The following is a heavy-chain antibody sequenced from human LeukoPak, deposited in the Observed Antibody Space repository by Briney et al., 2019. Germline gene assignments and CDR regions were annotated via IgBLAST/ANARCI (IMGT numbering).Heavy chain of an antibody. D-gene: IGHD6-6*01. Sequence: EESLKISRQISGYIFTTYWIAWVRQMPGKGLEWMGVIYPADSDTKYSPSFQGQVTFSVDKSISTAYLQWNSLKASDTAIYYCARRPAFYFDYWGQGTLVTVSS. V-gene: IGHV5-51*01. CDR3: ARRPAFYFDY. CDR1: GYIFTTYW. CDR2: IYPADSDT. J-gene: IGHJ4*02.